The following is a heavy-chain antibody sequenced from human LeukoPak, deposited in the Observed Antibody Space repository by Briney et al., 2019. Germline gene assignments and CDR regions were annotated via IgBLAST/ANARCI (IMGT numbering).Heavy chain of an antibody. Sequence: GGSLRLSCAASGFTFSSYWMSWVRQAPGKGLEWVAFIRYDGNNKYYGDSVKGRFTISRDNSKNTLYLQMNSLRGEDTAVYYCAKWDKRAAAEAFDIWGQGTTVTVSS. CDR3: AKWDKRAAAEAFDI. CDR1: GFTFSSYW. CDR2: IRYDGNNK. D-gene: IGHD6-13*01. J-gene: IGHJ3*02. V-gene: IGHV3-30*02.